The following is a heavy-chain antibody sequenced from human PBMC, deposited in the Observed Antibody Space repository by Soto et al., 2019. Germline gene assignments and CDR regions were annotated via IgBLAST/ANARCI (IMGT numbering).Heavy chain of an antibody. J-gene: IGHJ6*02. CDR3: ARVPNPTDYSGMDV. Sequence: ASVKVSCKASGYTFTSYGISWVRQAPGQGLEWMGWISAYNGNTNYAQKLQGRVTMTTDTSTSTAYMELRSLRSEDTGVYYCARVPNPTDYSGMDVWGLGTTVTVS. CDR1: GYTFTSYG. CDR2: ISAYNGNT. V-gene: IGHV1-18*01.